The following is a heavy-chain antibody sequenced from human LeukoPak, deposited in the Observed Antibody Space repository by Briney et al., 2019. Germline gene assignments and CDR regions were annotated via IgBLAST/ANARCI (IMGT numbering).Heavy chain of an antibody. J-gene: IGHJ6*04. Sequence: ASVKVSCKASGYTFISYTMNWVRQAPGQGLEWMGWINTNTGNPTYAQGFTGRFVFSLDTSVSTAYLQISSLKAEDTAVYYCARRGDYVPYYYGMDVWGKGTTVTVSS. CDR2: INTNTGNP. D-gene: IGHD4-17*01. V-gene: IGHV7-4-1*02. CDR1: GYTFISYT. CDR3: ARRGDYVPYYYGMDV.